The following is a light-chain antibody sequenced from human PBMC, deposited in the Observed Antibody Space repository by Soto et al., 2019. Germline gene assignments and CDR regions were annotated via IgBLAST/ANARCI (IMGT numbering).Light chain of an antibody. J-gene: IGKJ1*01. CDR3: QQYNVYSA. CDR2: DAS. V-gene: IGKV1-5*01. CDR1: QSISTW. Sequence: DIQMTQSPSTLSASVGDRVTITCRASQSISTWLAWYQQKPGRVPKLLIYDASSLESGAPSRFSGSGSGTEFTLGLSSLQTGDFATYYCQQYNVYSAFGQGTKVEIE.